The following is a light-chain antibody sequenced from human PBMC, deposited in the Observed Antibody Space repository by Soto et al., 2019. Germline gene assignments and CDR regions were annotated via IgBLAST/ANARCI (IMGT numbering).Light chain of an antibody. CDR1: QNIKTN. V-gene: IGKV3-15*01. CDR3: QQYNSWPRT. CDR2: GAF. Sequence: DTVLTQSASPLSGSDGERATLSWGASQNIKTNLAWYQHKHGQAPRLLIYGAFTGATGVPARFSGSGYGTEFNLTISSLQSEDFATYYCQQYNSWPRTFGQGTKVDI. J-gene: IGKJ1*01.